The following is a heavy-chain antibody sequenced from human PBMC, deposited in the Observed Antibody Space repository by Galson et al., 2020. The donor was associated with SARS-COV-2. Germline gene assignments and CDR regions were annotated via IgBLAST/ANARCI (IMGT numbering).Heavy chain of an antibody. CDR3: AREANHYAMDV. V-gene: IGHV3-53*01. Sequence: GESLKISCAASEFTISNNYLNWVRQAPGKGLESVSVIYSGGTTYYADSVRGRFTVSSDNSKNTLYLPMNSLSAEDTAVYYCAREANHYAMDVWGQWTTVTVFS. CDR1: EFTISNNY. CDR2: IYSGGTT. J-gene: IGHJ6*02.